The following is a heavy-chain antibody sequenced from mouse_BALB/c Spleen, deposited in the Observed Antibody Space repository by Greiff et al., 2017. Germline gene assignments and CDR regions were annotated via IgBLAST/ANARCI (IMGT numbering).Heavy chain of an antibody. Sequence: QVQLKQSGAELVRPGSSVKISCKASGYAFSSYWMNWVKQRPGQGLEWIGQIYPGDGDTNYNGKFKGKATLTADKSSSTAYMQLSSLTSEDSAVYFCARSEVRRGWYFDVWGAGTTVTVSS. CDR1: GYAFSSYW. CDR2: IYPGDGDT. D-gene: IGHD2-14*01. J-gene: IGHJ1*01. V-gene: IGHV1-80*01. CDR3: ARSEVRRGWYFDV.